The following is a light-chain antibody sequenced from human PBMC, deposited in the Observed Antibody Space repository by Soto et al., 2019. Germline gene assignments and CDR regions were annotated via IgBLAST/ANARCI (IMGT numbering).Light chain of an antibody. CDR3: QQYNNWPRT. J-gene: IGKJ1*01. V-gene: IGKV3-15*01. CDR2: GAS. Sequence: IAMTPSPATLSVSPGERATISCMASRSVSSNFAWYHQKTGQAASRLIFGASTRAAGITARFSGSRSGTEFILTISSLQYEDVAVYYCQQYNNWPRTFGQGTKVDIK. CDR1: RSVSSN.